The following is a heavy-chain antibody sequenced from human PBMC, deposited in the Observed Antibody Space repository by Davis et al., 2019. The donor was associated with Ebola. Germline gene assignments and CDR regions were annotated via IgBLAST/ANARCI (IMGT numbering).Heavy chain of an antibody. Sequence: GGSLRLSCAASGFTVSSNYMSWVRQAPGKGLEWVSYISSSGSTIYYADSVKGRFTISRDNAKNSLYLQMNSLRAEDTAVYYCARDTTRVGWLPRSRGMDVWGQGTTVTVSS. V-gene: IGHV3-11*04. CDR2: ISSSGSTI. J-gene: IGHJ6*02. D-gene: IGHD3-3*01. CDR3: ARDTTRVGWLPRSRGMDV. CDR1: GFTVSSNY.